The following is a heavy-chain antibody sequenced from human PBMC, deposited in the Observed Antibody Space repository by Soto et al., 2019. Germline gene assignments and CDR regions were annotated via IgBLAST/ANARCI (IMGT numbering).Heavy chain of an antibody. V-gene: IGHV4-39*01. D-gene: IGHD6-13*01. CDR2: IYYSGST. Sequence: QLQLQESGPGLVKPSETLSLTCTVSGGSISSSSYYWGWIRQPPGKGLEWIGSIYYSGSTYYNPSLKSRVTISVDTSKNQFSLKLSSETAADTAVYYCATPSEAAADLGMDVWGQGTTVTVSS. J-gene: IGHJ6*02. CDR3: ATPSEAAADLGMDV. CDR1: GGSISSSSYY.